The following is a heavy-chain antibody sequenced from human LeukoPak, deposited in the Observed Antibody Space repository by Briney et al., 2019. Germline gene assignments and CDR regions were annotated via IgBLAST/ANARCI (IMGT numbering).Heavy chain of an antibody. CDR1: GFTFSDYY. CDR3: AVSGSLPNY. Sequence: GGSLRLSCAASGFTFSDYYMSRIRQAPGKGLAWISYVSNNGSVTSYADSVKGRFTISRDNAENSVYLQMNSLRADDTGIYYCAVSGSLPNYWGQGTLVTVSS. CDR2: VSNNGSVT. V-gene: IGHV3-11*01. J-gene: IGHJ4*02. D-gene: IGHD1-26*01.